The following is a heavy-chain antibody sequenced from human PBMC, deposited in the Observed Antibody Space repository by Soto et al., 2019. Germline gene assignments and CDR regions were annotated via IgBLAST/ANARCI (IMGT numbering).Heavy chain of an antibody. Sequence: PGGSLRLSCTASGFTFSNYWMHWVRQAPGKGLVWVSEIDSFGSTTTYTDSVRGRFTISRDNPKNTLYLQMNSLRVEDTAVYFCASLSAPSDYWGPGTLVTAPQ. CDR3: ASLSAPSDY. CDR2: IDSFGSTT. D-gene: IGHD3-3*01. J-gene: IGHJ4*02. CDR1: GFTFSNYW. V-gene: IGHV3-74*01.